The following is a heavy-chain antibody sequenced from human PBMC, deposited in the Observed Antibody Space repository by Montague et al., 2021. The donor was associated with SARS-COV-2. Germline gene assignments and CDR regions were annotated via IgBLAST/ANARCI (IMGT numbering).Heavy chain of an antibody. D-gene: IGHD3-10*01. CDR2: IYYSGST. V-gene: IGHV4-39*07. CDR1: GGSISSSSYY. Sequence: SETLSLTCTVSGGSISSSSYYWGWIRQPPGKVLEWIGSIYYSGSTYYNPSLKSRVTISVDTSKNQFSLKLSSVTAADTAVYYCARDLAGYYGSGSYGGMDVWGQGTTVTVSS. CDR3: ARDLAGYYGSGSYGGMDV. J-gene: IGHJ6*02.